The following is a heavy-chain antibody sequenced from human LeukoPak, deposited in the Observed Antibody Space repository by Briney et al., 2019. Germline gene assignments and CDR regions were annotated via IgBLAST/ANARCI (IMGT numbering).Heavy chain of an antibody. D-gene: IGHD3-22*01. CDR1: GGSFSGYY. V-gene: IGHV4-34*01. J-gene: IGHJ3*02. CDR3: ARSLYYEGACDI. Sequence: SETLSLTCAVYGGSFSGYYWSWIRQPPGKGLEWIGEINHSGSTNYNPSLKSRVTISVDTSKNQFSLKLSSVTAADTAVYYCARSLYYEGACDIWGQGTMVTVSS. CDR2: INHSGST.